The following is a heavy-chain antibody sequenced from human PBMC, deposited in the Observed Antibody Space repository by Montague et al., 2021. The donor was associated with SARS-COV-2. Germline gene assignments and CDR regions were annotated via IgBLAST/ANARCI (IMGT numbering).Heavy chain of an antibody. V-gene: IGHV3-23*01. J-gene: IGHJ4*02. CDR2: ISDSGGRT. Sequence: SLRLSCAASGFTFSSYAMSWVRQAPGKGLEWVSSISDSGGRTYYADSVKGRFTISRDNSKNTLYLQLNSLRAEDTAVYYCAKGFEGQLWFRTYFDYWGQGSLVTVSS. D-gene: IGHD5-18*01. CDR3: AKGFEGQLWFRTYFDY. CDR1: GFTFSSYA.